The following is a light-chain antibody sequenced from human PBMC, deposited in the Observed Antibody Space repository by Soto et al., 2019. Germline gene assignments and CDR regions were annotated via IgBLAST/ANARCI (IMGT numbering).Light chain of an antibody. J-gene: IGKJ4*02. Sequence: IVITQSPTPLSVSPGERATLSCRASQSVSSNLAWYQQKPGQAPRLLIYGASTRATGIPARFSGSGSGTEFTLTISSLQSEDFAVYYCKQYNNWPQFGGGTKVDIK. CDR2: GAS. V-gene: IGKV3-15*01. CDR3: KQYNNWPQ. CDR1: QSVSSN.